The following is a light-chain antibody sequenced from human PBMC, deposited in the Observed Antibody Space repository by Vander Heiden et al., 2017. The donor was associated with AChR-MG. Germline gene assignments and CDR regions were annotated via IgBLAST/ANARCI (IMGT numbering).Light chain of an antibody. J-gene: IGLJ2*01. V-gene: IGLV1-51*01. CDR1: SSNVGNNY. CDR3: GTWDSSLSAVV. Sequence: QSVLTPPPSVPAPPGQNVTISCSGSSSNVGNNYVSWYQQLPGTAPKLLIYDNNKRPSGIPDRFSGSKSGTSATLGITGLQTGDEADYYCGTWDSSLSAVVFGGGTKLTVL. CDR2: DNN.